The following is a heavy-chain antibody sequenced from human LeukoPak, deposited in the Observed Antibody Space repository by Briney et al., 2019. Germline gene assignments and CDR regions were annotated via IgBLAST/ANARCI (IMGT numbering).Heavy chain of an antibody. D-gene: IGHD3-22*01. CDR2: ISAYNGNT. V-gene: IGHV1-18*01. Sequence: ASVKVSCKASGYTFTSYGISWVRQAPGQGLEWMGWISAYNGNTNYAQKLQGRVTMTTDTSTSTAYMELRSLRSDDTAVYYCSYYYDSSGYGAALDIWGQGTMVTVSS. CDR3: SYYYDSSGYGAALDI. J-gene: IGHJ3*02. CDR1: GYTFTSYG.